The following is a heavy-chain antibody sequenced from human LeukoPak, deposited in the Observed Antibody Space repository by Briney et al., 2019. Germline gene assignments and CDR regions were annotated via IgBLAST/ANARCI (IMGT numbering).Heavy chain of an antibody. D-gene: IGHD3-22*01. Sequence: GGSLRLSCAASGFTFSSYSMNWVRQAPGKGLEWVSSISSSSSYIYYADSVKGRFTISRDNAKNSLYLQMNSLRAEDTAVYYCARRRVTYYYDSSGYYWGYFDYWGQGTLVTVSS. V-gene: IGHV3-21*01. CDR1: GFTFSSYS. CDR2: ISSSSSYI. CDR3: ARRRVTYYYDSSGYYWGYFDY. J-gene: IGHJ4*02.